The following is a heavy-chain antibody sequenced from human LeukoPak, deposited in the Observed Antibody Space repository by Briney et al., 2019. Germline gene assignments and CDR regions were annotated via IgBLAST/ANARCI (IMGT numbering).Heavy chain of an antibody. CDR2: IWYDGSIK. V-gene: IGHV3-33*01. CDR3: ARAVGPFDI. Sequence: QPGGSLRLSCAASGFTFSTYGMHWVRQAPGKGLEWVAVIWYDGSIKYYADSVKGRFTISRDNSKNTLYLQMNNLRAEDTAVYYCARAVGPFDIWGQGTLVIVSS. J-gene: IGHJ3*02. CDR1: GFTFSTYG.